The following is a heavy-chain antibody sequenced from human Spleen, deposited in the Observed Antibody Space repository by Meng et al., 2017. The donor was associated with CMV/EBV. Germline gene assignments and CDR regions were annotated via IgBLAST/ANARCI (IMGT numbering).Heavy chain of an antibody. CDR2: ISYDATNI. Sequence: GESLKISCAASGFTFTTCAMHWVRQAPGRGLEWVAIISYDATNIHYADSVKGRFTISRDNSKNTLYLQMNSLGAEDTAVYYCAREDGYTKRGAFDIWGQGTMVTVSS. D-gene: IGHD5-24*01. J-gene: IGHJ3*02. CDR1: GFTFTTCA. V-gene: IGHV3-30*04. CDR3: AREDGYTKRGAFDI.